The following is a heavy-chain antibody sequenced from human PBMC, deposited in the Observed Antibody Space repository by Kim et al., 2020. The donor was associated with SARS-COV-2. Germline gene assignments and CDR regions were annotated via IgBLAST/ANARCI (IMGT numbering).Heavy chain of an antibody. CDR1: GGSISSDGCN. CDR2: IYYSGST. V-gene: IGHV4-31*03. D-gene: IGHD2-2*01. J-gene: IGHJ6*03. CDR3: ARGGPDCSTTSCRRATYYYYYYMDG. Sequence: SETLSLTCTVSGGSISSDGCNWSWNRQHQGKGLDWIVNIYYSGSTNYNPSLQSRVTISVATAKNQFSLTLITVTAADTAVYSCARGGPDCSTTSCRRATYYYYYYMDGWGKGTTVTVSS.